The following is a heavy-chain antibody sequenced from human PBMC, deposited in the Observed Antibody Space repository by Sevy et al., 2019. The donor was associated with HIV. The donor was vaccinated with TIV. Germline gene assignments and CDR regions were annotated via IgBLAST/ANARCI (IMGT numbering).Heavy chain of an antibody. Sequence: GGSLRLSCAASGFTFSSYSMNWVRQAPGKGLEWVSSISSSSSYIYYADSVKGRFTISRDNAKNSLYLQMNSLRAEETAVYYCASITMVRGAFDYWGQGTLVTVSS. J-gene: IGHJ4*02. CDR1: GFTFSSYS. CDR3: ASITMVRGAFDY. CDR2: ISSSSSYI. D-gene: IGHD3-10*01. V-gene: IGHV3-21*01.